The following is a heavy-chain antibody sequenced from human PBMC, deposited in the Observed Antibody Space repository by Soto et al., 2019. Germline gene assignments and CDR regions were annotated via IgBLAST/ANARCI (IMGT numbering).Heavy chain of an antibody. J-gene: IGHJ6*02. CDR3: ARYRGYCSGGSCYYYYGMDV. D-gene: IGHD2-15*01. CDR2: IYYSGST. Sequence: SETLSLTCTVSGGSISSSSYYWGWIRQPPGKGLEWIGSIYYSGSTYYNPSLKSRVTISVDTSKNQFSLKLSSVTAADTAVYYCARYRGYCSGGSCYYYYGMDVWGQGTTVTVSS. CDR1: GGSISSSSYY. V-gene: IGHV4-39*01.